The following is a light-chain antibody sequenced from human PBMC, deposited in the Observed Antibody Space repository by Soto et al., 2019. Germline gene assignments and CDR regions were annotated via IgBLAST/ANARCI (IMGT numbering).Light chain of an antibody. CDR2: EGN. CDR1: SSDVGTFSL. V-gene: IGLV2-23*01. Sequence: QSALTQPASVSGSPGQSITISCTGASSDVGTFSLVSWYQQHPGKAPKLIIYEGNKRPSGVSSRFSGFKSGDMVSLTVSGLQAEDEADYYCCSYATSSTYVFGTGTKLTVL. CDR3: CSYATSSTYV. J-gene: IGLJ1*01.